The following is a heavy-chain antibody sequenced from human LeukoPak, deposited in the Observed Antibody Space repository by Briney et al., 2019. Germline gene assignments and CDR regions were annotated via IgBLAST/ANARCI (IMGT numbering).Heavy chain of an antibody. D-gene: IGHD6-13*01. Sequence: GGSLRLSCTASGFTFSNFGINWVRQAPGKGLEWVSCMDRHTDIYYADSVKGRFTISRDNSKNTLYLQMNSLRAEDTAVYYCARGRGISSWYVDYWGQGTLVSVSS. CDR1: GFTFSNFG. V-gene: IGHV3-69-1*01. CDR2: MDRHTDI. J-gene: IGHJ4*02. CDR3: ARGRGISSWYVDY.